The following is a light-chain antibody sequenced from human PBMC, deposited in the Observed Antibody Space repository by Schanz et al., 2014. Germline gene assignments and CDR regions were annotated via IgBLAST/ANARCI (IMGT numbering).Light chain of an antibody. CDR1: QSVSSY. V-gene: IGKV3-11*01. Sequence: EIVLTQSPATLSLSPGERATLSCRASQSVSSYLAWYQQKPGRAPRLLIYDASSRAIGIPDRFSGSGSGTDFTLTISRLEPEDFAVYYCQQYNNWPRTFGQGTKVEIK. CDR3: QQYNNWPRT. CDR2: DAS. J-gene: IGKJ1*01.